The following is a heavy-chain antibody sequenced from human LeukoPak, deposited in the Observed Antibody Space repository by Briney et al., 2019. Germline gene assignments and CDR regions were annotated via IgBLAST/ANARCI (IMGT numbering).Heavy chain of an antibody. CDR3: ARQLQLWAIDY. CDR1: GGSISSSSYY. CDR2: IYYSGST. V-gene: IGHV4-39*01. D-gene: IGHD5-18*01. J-gene: IGHJ4*02. Sequence: SETLSLTCTVSGGSISSSSYYWGWIRQPPGKGLEWIGSIYYSGSTYYNPSLKSRVTISVDTSKNQFSLKLSSVTAADTAVYYCARQLQLWAIDYWGQGTLVTVSS.